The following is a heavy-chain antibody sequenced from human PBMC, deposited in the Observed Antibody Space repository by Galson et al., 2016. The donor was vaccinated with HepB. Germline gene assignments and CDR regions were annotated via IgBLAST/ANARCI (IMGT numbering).Heavy chain of an antibody. CDR1: GFTVSSNY. CDR3: ARGVYGDHGWFDY. V-gene: IGHV3-66*02. CDR2: IYGGGTT. J-gene: IGHJ4*02. D-gene: IGHD4-17*01. Sequence: SLRLSCEASGFTVSSNYMSWVRQAPGQGLEWVSVIYGGGTTYYADSVKGRFTISRDSSQNTLFLQMNTLRPEDTAVYYCARGVYGDHGWFDYWGQGTLVTVSS.